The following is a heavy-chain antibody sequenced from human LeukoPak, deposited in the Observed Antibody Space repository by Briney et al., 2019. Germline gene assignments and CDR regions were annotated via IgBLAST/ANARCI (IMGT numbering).Heavy chain of an antibody. J-gene: IGHJ3*02. CDR1: GGSFSGYY. CDR3: ARASYDFWSGFLVGAFDI. CDR2: IYYSGST. V-gene: IGHV4-34*01. D-gene: IGHD3-3*01. Sequence: PSETLSLTCAVYGGSFSGYYWSWIRQPPGKGLEWIGSIYYSGSTHYNPSLKSRVTISADTSKNQFSLKLSSVTAADTAVYYCARASYDFWSGFLVGAFDIWGQGTMVTVSS.